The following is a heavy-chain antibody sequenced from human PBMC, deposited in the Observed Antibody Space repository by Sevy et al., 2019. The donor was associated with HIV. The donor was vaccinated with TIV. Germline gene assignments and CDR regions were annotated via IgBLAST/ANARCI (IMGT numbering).Heavy chain of an antibody. V-gene: IGHV3-21*01. J-gene: IGHJ4*02. CDR2: ISSSSSYI. D-gene: IGHD3-22*01. CDR3: ARDTYYYDSSGYSY. CDR1: GFTFSSYS. Sequence: GGSLRLSCAASGFTFSSYSMNWVHQAPGKGLEWVSSISSSSSYIYYADSVKGRFTISRDNAKNSLYLQMNSLRAEDTAVYYCARDTYYYDSSGYSYWGQGTLVTVSS.